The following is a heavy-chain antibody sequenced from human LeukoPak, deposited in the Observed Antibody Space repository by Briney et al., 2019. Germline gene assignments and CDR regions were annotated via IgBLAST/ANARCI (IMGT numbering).Heavy chain of an antibody. CDR1: GFTFSRHG. Sequence: GGSLRLSCAASGFTFSRHGINWVRQAPGKGLEWVAIVWYDGSKEYYADSVKGRFTISRDNSKNTVYLQMNSLRADDSAVYYCARITGWPQFDYWGQGALVTVSS. D-gene: IGHD6-19*01. J-gene: IGHJ4*02. CDR3: ARITGWPQFDY. V-gene: IGHV3-33*01. CDR2: VWYDGSKE.